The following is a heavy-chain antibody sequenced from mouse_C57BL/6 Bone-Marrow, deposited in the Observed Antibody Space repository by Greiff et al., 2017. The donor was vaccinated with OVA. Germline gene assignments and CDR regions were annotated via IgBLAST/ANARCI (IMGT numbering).Heavy chain of an antibody. CDR2: INYDGSST. CDR3: AREVLTGFDY. CDR1: GFTFSDYY. V-gene: IGHV5-16*01. Sequence: EVMLVESEGGLVQPGSSMKLSCTASGFTFSDYYMAWVRQVPEKGLEWVANINYDGSSTYYLDSLKSRFIISRDNAKNILYLQMSSLKSEDTATYYCAREVLTGFDYWGQGTTLTVSS. D-gene: IGHD4-1*01. J-gene: IGHJ2*01.